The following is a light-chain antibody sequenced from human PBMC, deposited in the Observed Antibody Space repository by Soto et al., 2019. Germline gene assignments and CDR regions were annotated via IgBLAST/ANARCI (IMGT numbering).Light chain of an antibody. V-gene: IGLV2-11*01. CDR3: CSYAGTYSYV. CDR1: SSDVGAYNY. J-gene: IGLJ1*01. CDR2: DVS. Sequence: QSVLTQPRSVSGSPGQSVTISCTGTSSDVGAYNYVSWYQQHPGIAPKFMIYDVSKRPSGVPDRFSGSKSGNTASLTISGLQAEDEADYYCCSYAGTYSYVFGTGTKVTVL.